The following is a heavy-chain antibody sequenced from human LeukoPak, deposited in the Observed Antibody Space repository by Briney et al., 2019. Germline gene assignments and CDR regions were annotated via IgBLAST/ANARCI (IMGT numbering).Heavy chain of an antibody. Sequence: PGRSLRLSCAASGFTFSGYAMHWVRQAPGKGLEWVAVISYDGSNKYYADSVKGRFTISRDNSKNTLYLQMNSLRAEDTAVYYCARAGGDYGSGRKPLDLWGRGTLVTVSS. J-gene: IGHJ2*01. V-gene: IGHV3-30-3*01. CDR3: ARAGGDYGSGRKPLDL. CDR2: ISYDGSNK. D-gene: IGHD3-10*01. CDR1: GFTFSGYA.